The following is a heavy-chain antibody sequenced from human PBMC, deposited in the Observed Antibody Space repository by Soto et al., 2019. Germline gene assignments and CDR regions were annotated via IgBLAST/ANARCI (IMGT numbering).Heavy chain of an antibody. CDR1: GFSVSSYA. CDR2: ISGSGGST. D-gene: IGHD6-6*01. CDR3: AKSQQLVVDY. Sequence: GCCIGLSCAASGFSVSSYAMSWVRQAPGKGLEWVSAISGSGGSTYYADSVKGRFTISRDNSKNTLYLQMNSLRAEDTAVYYCAKSQQLVVDYWGQGTLVTVSS. V-gene: IGHV3-23*01. J-gene: IGHJ4*02.